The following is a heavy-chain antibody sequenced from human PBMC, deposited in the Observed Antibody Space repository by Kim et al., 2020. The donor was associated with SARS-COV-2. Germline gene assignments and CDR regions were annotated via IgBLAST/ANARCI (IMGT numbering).Heavy chain of an antibody. CDR3: ARGRSRLRRISWVEP. Sequence: ASVKVSCTASGYTFSSYDINWVRQATGQGPEWMGWMNPNSGRTGYSQKFQGRVTMTSNTSINTAYMELSSLRSEDTAVYYCARGRSRLRRISWVEPWGQGTLVTVSS. V-gene: IGHV1-8*01. CDR1: GYTFSSYD. D-gene: IGHD4-17*01. CDR2: MNPNSGRT. J-gene: IGHJ5*02.